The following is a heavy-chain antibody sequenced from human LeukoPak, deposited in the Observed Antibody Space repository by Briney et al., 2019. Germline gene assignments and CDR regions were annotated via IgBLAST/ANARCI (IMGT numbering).Heavy chain of an antibody. Sequence: GGSLRLSCAASGFTFSSYWMTWVRQAPGKGLEWVANINRDASEKYYVDPVKGRFTISRDNAKNSLYLQMTSLRADDTAVYYCARDNPMVYATYDHWGQGTLVTVSS. CDR2: INRDASEK. CDR3: ARDNPMVYATYDH. D-gene: IGHD2-8*01. V-gene: IGHV3-7*01. CDR1: GFTFSSYW. J-gene: IGHJ4*02.